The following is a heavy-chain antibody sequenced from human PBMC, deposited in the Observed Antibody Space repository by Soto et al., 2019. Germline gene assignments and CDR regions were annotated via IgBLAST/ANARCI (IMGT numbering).Heavy chain of an antibody. D-gene: IGHD1-20*01. Sequence: GGSLRLSCAASGFTFSSSGMHWVRQAPGKGLEWVEVISYDGSNKFYADSVKGRFTISRDNFRNTLYLQMNSLRAEDTAVYYCAKEFHSWNYFDYWGQGTLVTVSS. J-gene: IGHJ4*02. V-gene: IGHV3-30*18. CDR1: GFTFSSSG. CDR2: ISYDGSNK. CDR3: AKEFHSWNYFDY.